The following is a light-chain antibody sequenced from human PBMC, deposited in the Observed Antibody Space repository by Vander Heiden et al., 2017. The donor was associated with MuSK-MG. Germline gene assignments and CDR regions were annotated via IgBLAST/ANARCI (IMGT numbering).Light chain of an antibody. CDR1: SSDVGSYNL. V-gene: IGLV2-23*02. J-gene: IGLJ2*01. CDR2: EVS. Sequence: QSALTQPASVSGSPGQSITLSCTGTSSDVGSYNLVSWYQQHPGKAPKLMIYEVSKRPSGVSNRFSGSKSGNTASLTISGLQAEDEADYYCSSYAGSSTFYVVFGGGTKLTVL. CDR3: SSYAGSSTFYVV.